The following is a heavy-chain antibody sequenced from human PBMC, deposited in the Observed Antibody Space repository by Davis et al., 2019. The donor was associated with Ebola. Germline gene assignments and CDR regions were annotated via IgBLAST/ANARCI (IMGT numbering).Heavy chain of an antibody. J-gene: IGHJ5*02. CDR2: MNPNSGNT. D-gene: IGHD1-14*01. Sequence: ASVKVSCKASAYTFTSYDINWVRQATGQGLEWMGWMNPNSGNTGYAQKFQGRVTMTRNTSISTAYMELSRLRSDDTAVYYCARGEETGTVTGGNWFDPWGQGTLVTVSS. CDR1: AYTFTSYD. CDR3: ARGEETGTVTGGNWFDP. V-gene: IGHV1-8*01.